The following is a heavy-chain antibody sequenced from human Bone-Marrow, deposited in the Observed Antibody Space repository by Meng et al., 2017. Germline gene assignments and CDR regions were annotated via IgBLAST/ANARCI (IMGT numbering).Heavy chain of an antibody. V-gene: IGHV4-39*07. Sequence: SETLSLTCTVYGGSISSSSYYWGWIRQPPGKGLEWIGSIYYSGSTYYNPSPKSRVTISVDTSKNQFSLERSSVTAADTAVYYYAREVLEDSVVVPDATRHHIRSYCMDDWGQGTTVTVSS. CDR2: IYYSGST. CDR1: GGSISSSSYY. D-gene: IGHD2-2*01. CDR3: AREVLEDSVVVPDATRHHIRSYCMDD. J-gene: IGHJ6*02.